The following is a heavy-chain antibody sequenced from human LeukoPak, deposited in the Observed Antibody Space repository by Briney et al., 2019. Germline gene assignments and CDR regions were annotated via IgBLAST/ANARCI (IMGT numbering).Heavy chain of an antibody. CDR2: IRYDGSTK. J-gene: IGHJ5*02. V-gene: IGHV3-30*02. Sequence: PGGSLRLSCAASGFSFSGYGMHWVRQAPGKGLEWLTFIRYDGSTKSYADSVKGRFTIARDNSKNTLYLQMNSLRAEDTAVYYCARDIGLRKAAPPGWFDPWGQGALVTVSS. D-gene: IGHD6-6*01. CDR1: GFSFSGYG. CDR3: ARDIGLRKAAPPGWFDP.